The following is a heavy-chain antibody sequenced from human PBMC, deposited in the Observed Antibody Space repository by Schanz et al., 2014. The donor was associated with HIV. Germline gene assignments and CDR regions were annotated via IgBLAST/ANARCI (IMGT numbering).Heavy chain of an antibody. Sequence: EVHLVESGGGLVQPGGSLRLSCVASGSTFTTYYMSWVRQAPGKGLEWVANIKQDGSEKYYVDSVKGRFTISRDNAKNSLYLQMNSLRAEDTAVYYCATLPTYYGMDVWGQGTTVTVSS. V-gene: IGHV3-7*01. CDR1: GSTFTTYY. J-gene: IGHJ6*02. CDR3: ATLPTYYGMDV. CDR2: IKQDGSEK. D-gene: IGHD2-21*02.